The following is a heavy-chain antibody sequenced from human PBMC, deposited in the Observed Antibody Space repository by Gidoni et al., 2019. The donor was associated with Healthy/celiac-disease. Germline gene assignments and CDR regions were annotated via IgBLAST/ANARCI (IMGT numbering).Heavy chain of an antibody. CDR3: AREWLDAAAGIVSDY. Sequence: QVQLVQSGAEVKKPGASVKLSCKASGYTFTSYGISWVRQDPGQGLEWMGWISAYNGNTNYAQKLQGRVTRTTDTSTSTAYMELRSLRSDDTAVYYCAREWLDAAAGIVSDYWGQGTLVTVSS. CDR2: ISAYNGNT. CDR1: GYTFTSYG. D-gene: IGHD6-13*01. V-gene: IGHV1-18*01. J-gene: IGHJ4*02.